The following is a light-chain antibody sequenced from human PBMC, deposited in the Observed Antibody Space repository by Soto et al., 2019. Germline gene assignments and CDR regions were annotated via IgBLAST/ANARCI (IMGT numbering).Light chain of an antibody. V-gene: IGKV1-39*01. CDR3: QQCFSLPPT. Sequence: DIQMTQSPSSLSASVDDRVTITCRASQSIDNYLSWYQQIPGKAPKLLIYAASNLQRGVPSRFSGSGSGTEFTLTISKLQPDDFAVYYRQQCFSLPPTFGHGTKVENK. CDR1: QSIDNY. CDR2: AAS. J-gene: IGKJ1*01.